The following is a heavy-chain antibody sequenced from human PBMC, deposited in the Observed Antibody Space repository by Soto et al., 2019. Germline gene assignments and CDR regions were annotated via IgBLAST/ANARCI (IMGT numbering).Heavy chain of an antibody. J-gene: IGHJ4*02. CDR3: SRVGGYYGDYPNFDY. CDR1: GSSISPFY. D-gene: IGHD4-17*01. V-gene: IGHV4-59*01. CDR2: VFYSGST. Sequence: AETLSLTCIVSGSSISPFYWTWVRQPPGRGLEWIGNVFYSGSTNYNPSLNSRVTMLVDRSRNQVSLRLTSVTAADTAVYFCSRVGGYYGDYPNFDYWGQGIQVTVSS.